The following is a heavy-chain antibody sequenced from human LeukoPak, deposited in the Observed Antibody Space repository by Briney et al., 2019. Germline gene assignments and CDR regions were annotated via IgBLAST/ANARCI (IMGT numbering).Heavy chain of an antibody. J-gene: IGHJ4*02. CDR3: ARDRYCSGGKCYSDLDY. CDR2: ISSSSSYT. V-gene: IGHV3-11*06. Sequence: PGGSLRLSCAASGFTFSHYYMSWIRQAPGKGLEWVSYISSSSSYTNYADSVKGRFTISRDNAKNSLYLQMNSLRAEDTAVYYCARDRYCSGGKCYSDLDYWGQGTLVTVSS. D-gene: IGHD2-15*01. CDR1: GFTFSHYY.